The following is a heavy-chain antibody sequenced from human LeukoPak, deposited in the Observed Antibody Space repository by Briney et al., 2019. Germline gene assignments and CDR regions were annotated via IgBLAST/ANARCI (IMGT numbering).Heavy chain of an antibody. CDR3: ARDAVNRPSTYVWWSYRPTNWFDP. J-gene: IGHJ5*02. CDR1: GATFSSYT. V-gene: IGHV1-69*04. CDR2: LIPILVIA. D-gene: IGHD3-16*02. Sequence: ASVKLSCKASGATFSSYTIGWVRQAPGHGHEWMGRLIPILVIANYAHKFQGRVTITADRSTSPAYMELSSLRSEDTAVYYCARDAVNRPSTYVWWSYRPTNWFDPWGQGTLVTVSS.